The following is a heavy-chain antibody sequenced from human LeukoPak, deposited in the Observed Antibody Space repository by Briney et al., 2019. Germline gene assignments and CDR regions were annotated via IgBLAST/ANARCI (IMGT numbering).Heavy chain of an antibody. CDR3: TRRWNYGRNYYIDV. J-gene: IGHJ6*03. CDR1: GGSFSNYY. CDR2: INDSGRT. Sequence: SETLSLTCAVYGGSFSNYYWSWIRQPPGKGLEWIGEINDSGRTNYNPSLMSRVTVSVDTSKNQFSLRLTSVTATDTAVYYCTRRWNYGRNYYIDVWGNGATVSVSS. D-gene: IGHD1-7*01. V-gene: IGHV4-34*01.